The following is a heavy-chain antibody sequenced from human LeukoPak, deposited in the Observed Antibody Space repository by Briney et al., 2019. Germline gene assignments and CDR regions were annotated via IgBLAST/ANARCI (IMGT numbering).Heavy chain of an antibody. CDR3: ANARSSGLRYYYYYYMDV. J-gene: IGHJ6*03. CDR1: GFTFSSYG. V-gene: IGHV3-23*01. CDR2: ISGSGGST. Sequence: GGSLRLSCEASGFTFSSYGMSWVRQAPGKGLEWVSAISGSGGSTYYADSVKGRFTISRDNSKNTLYLQMNSLRAEDTAVYYCANARSSGLRYYYYYYMDVWGKGTTVTISS. D-gene: IGHD6-19*01.